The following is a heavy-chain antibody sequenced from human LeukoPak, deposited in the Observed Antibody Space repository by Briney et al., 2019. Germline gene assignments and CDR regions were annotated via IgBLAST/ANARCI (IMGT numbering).Heavy chain of an antibody. CDR3: ARHADSSGYYYYFDY. D-gene: IGHD3-22*01. J-gene: IGHJ4*01. V-gene: IGHV4-59*08. CDR2: IYYSGST. CDR1: GGSISSYY. Sequence: SETLSLTCTVSGGSISSYYWSWIRQPPGKGLEWIGYIYYSGSTNYNPSLKSRVTISVDTSKNQFSLKLSSVTAADTAVYYCARHADSSGYYYYFDYWGQGTLVTVSP.